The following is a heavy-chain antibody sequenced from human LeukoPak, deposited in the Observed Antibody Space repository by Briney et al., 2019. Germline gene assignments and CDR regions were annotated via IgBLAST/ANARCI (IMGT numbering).Heavy chain of an antibody. J-gene: IGHJ6*02. CDR3: AREGTSIAARGYYGMDV. Sequence: GGSLRLSCAASGFTFSSYAMSWVRQAPGKGLEWVSAISGSGGSTYYADSVKGRFTISRDNAKNSLYLQMNSLRAEDTAVYYCAREGTSIAARGYYGMDVWGQGTTVTVSS. CDR2: ISGSGGST. CDR1: GFTFSSYA. V-gene: IGHV3-23*01. D-gene: IGHD6-6*01.